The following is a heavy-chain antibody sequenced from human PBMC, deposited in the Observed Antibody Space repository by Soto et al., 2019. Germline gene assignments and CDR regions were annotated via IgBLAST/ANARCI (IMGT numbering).Heavy chain of an antibody. CDR3: ARGGMYSSSWYHDAFDI. D-gene: IGHD6-13*01. CDR2: IYYSGST. CDR1: GGSISSYY. J-gene: IGHJ3*02. V-gene: IGHV4-59*01. Sequence: SETLSLTCTVSGGSISSYYWSWIRQPPGKGLEWIGYIYYSGSTNYNPSLKSRVTISVDTSKNQFSLKLSSVTAADTAVYYCARGGMYSSSWYHDAFDIWGQGTMVTVSS.